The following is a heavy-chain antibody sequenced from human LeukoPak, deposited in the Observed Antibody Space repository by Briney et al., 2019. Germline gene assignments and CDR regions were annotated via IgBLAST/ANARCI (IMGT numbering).Heavy chain of an antibody. V-gene: IGHV1-24*01. J-gene: IGHJ4*02. CDR2: FDPEDGET. CDR1: GYTLTELS. CDR3: ATVMITFGGVIVHPRAFDY. D-gene: IGHD3-16*02. Sequence: GASVKVSCKVSGYTLTELSMHWVRQAPGKGLEWMGGFDPEDGETIYAQKFQGRVTMTEDTSTDTAYMELSSLRFEDTAVYYCATVMITFGGVIVHPRAFDYWGQGTLVTVSS.